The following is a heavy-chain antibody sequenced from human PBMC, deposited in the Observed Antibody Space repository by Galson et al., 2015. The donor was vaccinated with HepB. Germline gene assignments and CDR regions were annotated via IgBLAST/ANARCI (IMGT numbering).Heavy chain of an antibody. D-gene: IGHD3-16*01. V-gene: IGHV5-10-1*01. J-gene: IGHJ3*01. Sequence: QSGAEVKKPGESLRISCRVSGYNFTDYWITWVRQMPGKGPEWMGRIDPRDSYTHYSPSIQSPSFQGHVTISVDKSISTAYLQWSGLKASDTAMYYCATRGRSGAFEFWGQGTMVTVSS. CDR2: IDPRDSYT. CDR1: GYNFTDYW. CDR3: ATRGRSGAFEF.